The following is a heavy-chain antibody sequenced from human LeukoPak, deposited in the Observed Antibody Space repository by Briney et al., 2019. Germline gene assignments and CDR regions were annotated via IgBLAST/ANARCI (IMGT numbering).Heavy chain of an antibody. CDR2: ISSGGDIM. CDR1: GLRFSDYY. D-gene: IGHD6-19*01. J-gene: IGHJ4*02. V-gene: IGHV3-11*04. CDR3: ARYTTAGYSSGWYGPSFDY. Sequence: PGGSLRLSCAASGLRFSDYYVSWIRQAPGKGLQWVSYISSGGDIMHYADSVKGRFTISRDNAKNSLYLQMNSLRAEDTAVYYCARYTTAGYSSGWYGPSFDYWGQGTLVTVSS.